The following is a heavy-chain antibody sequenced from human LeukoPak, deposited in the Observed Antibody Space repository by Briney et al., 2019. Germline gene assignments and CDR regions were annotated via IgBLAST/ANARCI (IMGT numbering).Heavy chain of an antibody. V-gene: IGHV1-2*02. CDR2: INPNSGGT. CDR3: ARGGRGIGGYLYFDL. CDR1: GYSFIGYY. J-gene: IGHJ2*01. D-gene: IGHD3-10*01. Sequence: ASVKVSCTASGYSFIGYYMHWVRQAPGQGLEWMGWINPNSGGTNYAQKFQGRVTMTRDTSISTAYMELRRLRSDDTGVYYCARGGRGIGGYLYFDLWGRGTLVTVSS.